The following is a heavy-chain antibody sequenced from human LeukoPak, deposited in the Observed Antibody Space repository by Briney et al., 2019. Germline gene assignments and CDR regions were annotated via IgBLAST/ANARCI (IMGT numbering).Heavy chain of an antibody. J-gene: IGHJ1*01. D-gene: IGHD6-19*01. CDR1: GFTFSSYW. CDR3: ARGAVADPTNKYFQH. Sequence: GGSLRLSCAASGFTFSSYWMSWVRQAPGKGLEWVANIKQDGSEKYYVDSVKGRFTISRDNAKNSLYLQMNSLRAEDTAVYYCARGAVADPTNKYFQHWGQGTLVTVSS. CDR2: IKQDGSEK. V-gene: IGHV3-7*01.